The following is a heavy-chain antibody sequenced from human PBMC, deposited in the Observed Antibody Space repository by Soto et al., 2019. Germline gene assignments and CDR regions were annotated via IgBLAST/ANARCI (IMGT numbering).Heavy chain of an antibody. CDR2: ISAYNGNT. CDR1: GYTFTSYG. CDR3: ARGEYSSWYDP. D-gene: IGHD6-6*01. J-gene: IGHJ5*02. V-gene: IGHV1-18*01. Sequence: VSVKVTSKASGYTFTSYGIRWVRQAPGQGLEWMGWISAYNGNTNYAQKLQGRVTMTTDTSTSTAYMELRSLRSDDTAVYYCARGEYSSWYDPWGQGTLVTVSS.